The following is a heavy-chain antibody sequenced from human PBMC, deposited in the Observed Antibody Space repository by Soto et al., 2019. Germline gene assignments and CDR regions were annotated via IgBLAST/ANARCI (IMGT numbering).Heavy chain of an antibody. V-gene: IGHV1-18*01. CDR3: ATRSPAFDF. J-gene: IGHJ4*02. CDR2: ISTSKGDT. CDR1: GYTFTSYG. Sequence: QVQMVQSGPEVKKPGASVKVSCKTSGYTFTSYGVAWVRQDPGQGLEWMGWISTSKGDTTYAQKFQGRVTMTTDTSTSTAYMELRSLRSDDTAVYYCATRSPAFDFWGQGTLVTVSS.